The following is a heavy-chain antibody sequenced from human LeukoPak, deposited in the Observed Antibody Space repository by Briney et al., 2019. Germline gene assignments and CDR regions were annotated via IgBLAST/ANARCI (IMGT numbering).Heavy chain of an antibody. J-gene: IGHJ4*02. V-gene: IGHV1-2*02. CDR2: INGNDGST. Sequence: ASVKVSCKASGYTFDNFYIHWVRQAPGQGPEWVGWINGNDGSTNYAQKFQGRVTMTRVTAISTVYMDLSGLRPDDTAIYYCAGDEGSTYNQLDYWGQGTLVTVSS. CDR1: GYTFDNFY. CDR3: AGDEGSTYNQLDY. D-gene: IGHD1-14*01.